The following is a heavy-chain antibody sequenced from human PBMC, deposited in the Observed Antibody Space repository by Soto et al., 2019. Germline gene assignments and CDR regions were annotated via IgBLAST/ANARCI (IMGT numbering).Heavy chain of an antibody. Sequence: GGSLRLSCAASGFTVSSNYMSWVRQAPGKGLEWVSVIYSGGSTYYADSVKGRFTISRHNSKNTLYLQMNSLRAEDTAVYYCAREEGVYDSSGYYSYWGQGTLVTVSS. J-gene: IGHJ4*02. D-gene: IGHD3-22*01. CDR1: GFTVSSNY. CDR2: IYSGGST. V-gene: IGHV3-53*04. CDR3: AREEGVYDSSGYYSY.